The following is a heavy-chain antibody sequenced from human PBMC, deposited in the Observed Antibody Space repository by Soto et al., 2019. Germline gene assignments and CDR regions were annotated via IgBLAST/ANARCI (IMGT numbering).Heavy chain of an antibody. CDR2: IYYSGST. Sequence: PSETLSLTCTVSGGSISSYYWSWIRQPPGKGLEWIGYIYYSGSTNYNPSLKSRVTILVDTSKNQFSLKLSSVTAADTAVYYCARAYGDYVFDYWGQGTLVTVSS. V-gene: IGHV4-59*01. D-gene: IGHD4-17*01. CDR3: ARAYGDYVFDY. CDR1: GGSISSYY. J-gene: IGHJ4*02.